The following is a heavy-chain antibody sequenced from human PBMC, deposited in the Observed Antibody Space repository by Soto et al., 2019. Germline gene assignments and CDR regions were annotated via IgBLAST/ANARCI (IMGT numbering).Heavy chain of an antibody. V-gene: IGHV3-72*01. CDR3: ARLMGTAFDL. CDR1: GFTFSDHY. Sequence: GGSLRLSCAASGFTFSDHYMDWVRQAPGKGLEWVGRARNRVNGYTTAYATSVRGRFSISRDDSKNSLYLQMNSLTAEDTAVYFCARLMGTAFDLWGQGTLVTVSS. CDR2: ARNRVNGYTT. D-gene: IGHD2-8*01. J-gene: IGHJ4*02.